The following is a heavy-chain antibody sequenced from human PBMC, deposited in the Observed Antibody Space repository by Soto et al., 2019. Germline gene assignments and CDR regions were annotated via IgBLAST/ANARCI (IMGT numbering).Heavy chain of an antibody. Sequence: GGSLRLSCAASGFIFGSAWMHWVRQAPGKGLEWVGRIETESDGGATQYAAPVDGRFIISRKESENMVWLQMNSLKIEDTAVYYCTTGVLHRSFLDYWGQGTLVTVSS. CDR1: GFIFGSAW. J-gene: IGHJ4*02. V-gene: IGHV3-15*07. CDR3: TTGVLHRSFLDY. D-gene: IGHD2-21*01. CDR2: IETESDGGAT.